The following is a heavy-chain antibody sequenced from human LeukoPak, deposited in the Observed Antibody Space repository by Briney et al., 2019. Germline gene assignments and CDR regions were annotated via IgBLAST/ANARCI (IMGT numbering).Heavy chain of an antibody. CDR1: GGSISSGDGY. CDR3: ARAPPDGYFDY. Sequence: TLSLTCTVSGGSISSGDGYWGWIRQPPGKGLEWIGYIYYSGSTYYNPSLKSRVTISVDTSKNQFSLKLISVTAADTALYHCARAPPDGYFDYWVQGTMVTVSS. J-gene: IGHJ4*02. V-gene: IGHV4-30-4*08. CDR2: IYYSGST.